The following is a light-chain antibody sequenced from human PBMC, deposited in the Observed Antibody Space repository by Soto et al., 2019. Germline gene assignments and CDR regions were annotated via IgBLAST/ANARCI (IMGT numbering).Light chain of an antibody. CDR3: ASYTNDSPLGV. J-gene: IGLJ1*01. V-gene: IGLV2-14*01. CDR1: INDFGRYDY. Sequence: QAVLTQSASVSGSPGQSGTISCTGTINDFGRYDYVSWYQQYPDKAPKLIIFEINNRPSGVSDRFSGSRSGNTASLTISGLQADDEGDYYCASYTNDSPLGVFGTGTRVTVL. CDR2: EIN.